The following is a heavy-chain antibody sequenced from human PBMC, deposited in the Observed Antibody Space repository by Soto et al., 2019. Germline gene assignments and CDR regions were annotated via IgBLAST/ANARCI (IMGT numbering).Heavy chain of an antibody. Sequence: SETLSLTCTVSGGSISSYYWSWIRQPPGKGLEWIGYIYYSGSTNYNPSLKSRVTISVDTSKNQFSLKLSSVTAADTAVYYCARSHGAPYSSMGSGAFDIWGQGTMVTVSS. D-gene: IGHD6-13*01. V-gene: IGHV4-59*08. CDR3: ARSHGAPYSSMGSGAFDI. CDR1: GGSISSYY. J-gene: IGHJ3*02. CDR2: IYYSGST.